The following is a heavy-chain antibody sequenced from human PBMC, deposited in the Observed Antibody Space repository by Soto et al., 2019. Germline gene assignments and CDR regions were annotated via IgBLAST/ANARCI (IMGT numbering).Heavy chain of an antibody. CDR2: IYYSGST. J-gene: IGHJ4*02. V-gene: IGHV4-61*01. CDR1: GGSISSKSYY. CDR3: ARSRGGYFDY. Sequence: SETLSLTCTVSGGSISSKSYYWSWIRQPPGKGLEWIGYIYYSGSTNYNPSLKSRVTISVDTSKNQFSLKLSSVTAADTAVYYCARSRGGYFDYWGQGTLVTVSS. D-gene: IGHD3-22*01.